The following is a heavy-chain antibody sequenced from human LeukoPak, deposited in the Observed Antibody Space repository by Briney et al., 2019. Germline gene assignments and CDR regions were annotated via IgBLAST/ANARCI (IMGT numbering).Heavy chain of an antibody. D-gene: IGHD3-22*01. Sequence: ASVKVSCKASGCTFTSYYMHWVRQAPGQGLEGMGIINPSGASTSYAQKFQGRVTMTRDTSTSTVYMELSSLRSEDTAVYYCARSGTMIVVGGFQHWGQGTLVIVSS. CDR3: ARSGTMIVVGGFQH. CDR1: GCTFTSYY. J-gene: IGHJ1*01. V-gene: IGHV1-46*01. CDR2: INPSGAST.